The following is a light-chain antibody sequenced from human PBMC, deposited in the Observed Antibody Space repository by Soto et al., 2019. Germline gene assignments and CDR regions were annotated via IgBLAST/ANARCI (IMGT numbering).Light chain of an antibody. J-gene: IGKJ5*01. V-gene: IGKV3-11*01. CDR2: DAS. CDR3: QQRSKWPPVT. CDR1: QSVNSH. Sequence: VLTQSPGTLSLSPGERATLSCRASQSVNSHLAWYQHKPGQAPRLVIFDASSRATGTPARFSGSGSGTDFTLTISGLEPEDFAVYYCQQRSKWPPVTFGQGTRLEIK.